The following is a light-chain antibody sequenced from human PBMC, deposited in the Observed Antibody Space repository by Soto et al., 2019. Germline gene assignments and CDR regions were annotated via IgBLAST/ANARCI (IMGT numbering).Light chain of an antibody. J-gene: IGKJ4*01. CDR1: QSVSSD. V-gene: IGKV3-15*01. Sequence: DIVVTQSPATLSVSPGERATLSCRASQSVSSDLAWYQQKPGQAPRLLIYGASTRATGIPARFSGSGSGTELTLPISSLQSEDFAVYYCQQYNNWPPLTFGGGTKVEIK. CDR2: GAS. CDR3: QQYNNWPPLT.